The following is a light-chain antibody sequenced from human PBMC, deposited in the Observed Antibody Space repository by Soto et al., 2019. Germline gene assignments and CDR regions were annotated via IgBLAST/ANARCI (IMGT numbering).Light chain of an antibody. CDR1: NSNIGRND. Sequence: QSVLAQPPSASGTPGQRVTISCTGSNSNIGRNDVTWYQQVPGTAPQCLIYSNDQRPSGVPDRISGSRSGTSASLAISGLQTGDEAEYYCAAWEHTLRARVFGGGTKLTVL. CDR3: AAWEHTLRARV. J-gene: IGLJ2*01. CDR2: SND. V-gene: IGLV1-44*01.